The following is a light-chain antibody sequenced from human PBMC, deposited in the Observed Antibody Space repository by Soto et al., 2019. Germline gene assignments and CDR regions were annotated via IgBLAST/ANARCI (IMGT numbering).Light chain of an antibody. V-gene: IGKV3-11*01. CDR2: ASF. Sequence: EIVLTQSPATLSLSPGDRATLSCRASQSLNNNFSWYQQKPGQAPSLLIYASFNRASGIPVRFSGSGSGTDFTISSISLEAEDFEVYYWQQGGSCPPTFGQGTNVEI. J-gene: IGKJ1*01. CDR3: QQGGSCPPT. CDR1: QSLNNN.